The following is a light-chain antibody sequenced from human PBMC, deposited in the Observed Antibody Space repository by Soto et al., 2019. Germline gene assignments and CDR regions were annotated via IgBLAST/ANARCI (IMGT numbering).Light chain of an antibody. V-gene: IGLV2-23*02. CDR3: CSDAGSGIYV. Sequence: QSALTQPASVSGSPGQSITISCTGTSSDVGRYNFVSWYQQYPGKAPKLLICEVTKRPSGVSNRFSGSKSGNTASLTISRLQAEDEADYYCCSDAGSGIYVFGTGTKLTVL. J-gene: IGLJ1*01. CDR2: EVT. CDR1: SSDVGRYNF.